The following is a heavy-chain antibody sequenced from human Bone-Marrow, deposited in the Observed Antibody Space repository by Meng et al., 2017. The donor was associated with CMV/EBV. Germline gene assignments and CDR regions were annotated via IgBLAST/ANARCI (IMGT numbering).Heavy chain of an antibody. D-gene: IGHD7-27*01. J-gene: IGHJ6*02. CDR1: GYTFTGYY. Sequence: SVKVSCKASGYTFTGYYMHWVRQAPGQGLEWMGGIIPIFGTANYAQKFQGRVTITTDESKSTAYMELSSLRSEDTAVYYCARDGTGERYYYYGMDVWGQGTTVTVSS. V-gene: IGHV1-69*05. CDR2: IIPIFGTA. CDR3: ARDGTGERYYYYGMDV.